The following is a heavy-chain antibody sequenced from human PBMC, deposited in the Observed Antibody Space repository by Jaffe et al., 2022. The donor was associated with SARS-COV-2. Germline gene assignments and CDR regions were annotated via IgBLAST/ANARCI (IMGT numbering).Heavy chain of an antibody. V-gene: IGHV3-30*04. CDR2: FSFDGSKT. CDR1: GFPFSSYA. D-gene: IGHD2-2*01. J-gene: IGHJ3*02. Sequence: QVQLVESGGGVVQPGRSLRLSCAASGFPFSSYAMHWVRQAPGKGLEWVALFSFDGSKTYNTDSVKGRFTISRDNSKNTVYLQMNSLSTEDTAVYFCARGPYCSATSCYGRILAFDMWGQGTMVTVSP. CDR3: ARGPYCSATSCYGRILAFDM.